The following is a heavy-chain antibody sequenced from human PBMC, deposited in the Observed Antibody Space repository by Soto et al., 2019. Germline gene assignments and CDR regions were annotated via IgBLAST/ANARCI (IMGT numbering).Heavy chain of an antibody. CDR2: IYSGGST. J-gene: IGHJ2*01. D-gene: IGHD4-17*01. CDR3: ARASLGGGYFDL. Sequence: PGGSLRLSCAASGFTFSDHYMDWVRQAPGKGLEWVSVIYSGGSTYYADSVKGRFTISRDNSKNTLYLQMNSLRAEDTAVYYCARASLGGGYFDLWGRGTLVTVSS. V-gene: IGHV3-53*01. CDR1: GFTFSDHY.